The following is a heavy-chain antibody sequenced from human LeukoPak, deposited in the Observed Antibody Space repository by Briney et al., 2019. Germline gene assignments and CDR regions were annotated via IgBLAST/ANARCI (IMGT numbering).Heavy chain of an antibody. CDR3: AGGPQYGGSFAY. D-gene: IGHD3-16*01. CDR1: GFIFSSFE. Sequence: PGGSLRLSCAASGFIFSSFEMAWVRQAPGKGLEWISYISDSGRIIKGADSVKGRLTISRDDTHNPVYLQMNSLRAEDTAIYYCAGGPQYGGSFAYWGQGTLVTVSS. J-gene: IGHJ4*02. V-gene: IGHV3-48*03. CDR2: ISDSGRII.